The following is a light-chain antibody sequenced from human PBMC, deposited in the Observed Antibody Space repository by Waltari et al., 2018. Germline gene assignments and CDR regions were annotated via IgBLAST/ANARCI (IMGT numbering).Light chain of an antibody. V-gene: IGLV1-44*01. CDR2: SNN. J-gene: IGLJ3*02. CDR1: SSNIGSNT. CDR3: AAWDDSLNGWV. Sequence: QRVTISCSGSSSNIGSNTVNWYHQLPGTAPKLLIYSNNQRPSGVPDRFPGSKSGTSASLAISGLQSEDEADYYCAAWDDSLNGWVFGGGTKLTVL.